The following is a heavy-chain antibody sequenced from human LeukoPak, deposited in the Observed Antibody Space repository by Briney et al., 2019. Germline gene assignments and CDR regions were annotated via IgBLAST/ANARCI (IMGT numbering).Heavy chain of an antibody. J-gene: IGHJ4*02. Sequence: PGGSLRHSCSASGFTFGTYWMHWVRQAPGKGLVWVPRINSDGSSTSYADSVKGRFTISRDNAKNTLYLQMNSLGAEDTAVYYRATTYYYDSSGYAGYWGQGTLVTVSS. CDR2: INSDGSST. V-gene: IGHV3-74*01. CDR3: ATTYYYDSSGYAGY. D-gene: IGHD3-22*01. CDR1: GFTFGTYW.